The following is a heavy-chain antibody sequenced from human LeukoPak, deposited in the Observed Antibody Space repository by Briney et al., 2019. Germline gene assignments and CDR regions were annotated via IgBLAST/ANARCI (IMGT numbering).Heavy chain of an antibody. D-gene: IGHD3-10*01. Sequence: PSETLSLTCTVSGGSISSTSYYWGWIRQPPGKGLEWIANIYYNGITYYNPSLKSRVTISVDTSKYQFSLKLTSVTAADTAVYYCLMVRGGPQNWFDPWGQGTLVTVSS. J-gene: IGHJ5*02. V-gene: IGHV4-39*01. CDR1: GGSISSTSYY. CDR2: IYYNGIT. CDR3: LMVRGGPQNWFDP.